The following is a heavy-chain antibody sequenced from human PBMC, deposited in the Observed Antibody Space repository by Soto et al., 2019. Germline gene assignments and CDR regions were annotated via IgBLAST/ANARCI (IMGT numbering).Heavy chain of an antibody. Sequence: GGSLRLSCAASGFTFSSYGMHWVRQAPGKGLGWVAVISYDGINKYYSDSVKGRFTISRDNSKNTLYLQMNSLRAEDTAVYYCEKSVYNWNDGFFDYWGQGTLVTVSS. CDR3: EKSVYNWNDGFFDY. CDR2: ISYDGINK. J-gene: IGHJ4*02. CDR1: GFTFSSYG. D-gene: IGHD1-1*01. V-gene: IGHV3-30*18.